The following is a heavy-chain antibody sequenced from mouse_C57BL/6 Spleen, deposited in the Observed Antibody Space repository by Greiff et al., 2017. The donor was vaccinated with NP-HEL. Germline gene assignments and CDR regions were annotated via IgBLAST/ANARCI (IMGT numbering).Heavy chain of an antibody. V-gene: IGHV1-15*01. D-gene: IGHD2-3*01. CDR2: IDPETGGT. Sequence: QVHVKQSGAELVRPGASVTLSCKASGYTFTDYEMHWVKQTPVHGLEWIGAIDPETGGTAYNQKFKGKAILTADKSSSTAYMELRSLTSEDSAVYYCTRDGPWFAYWGQGTLVTVSA. CDR1: GYTFTDYE. J-gene: IGHJ3*01. CDR3: TRDGPWFAY.